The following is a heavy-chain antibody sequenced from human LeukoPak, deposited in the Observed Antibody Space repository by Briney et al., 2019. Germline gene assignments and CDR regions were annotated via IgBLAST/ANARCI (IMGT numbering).Heavy chain of an antibody. D-gene: IGHD3-3*01. CDR1: GFTFSSYW. J-gene: IGHJ5*02. Sequence: GGSLRLSCAASGFTFSSYWMNWVRQAPGKGLEWVANIKQDGSEKHYVDSVKGRFTISRDNAKNSLYLQVNSLRAEDTAVYYCAGGSGFLVTSWGQGTLVAVSS. CDR3: AGGSGFLVTS. V-gene: IGHV3-7*04. CDR2: IKQDGSEK.